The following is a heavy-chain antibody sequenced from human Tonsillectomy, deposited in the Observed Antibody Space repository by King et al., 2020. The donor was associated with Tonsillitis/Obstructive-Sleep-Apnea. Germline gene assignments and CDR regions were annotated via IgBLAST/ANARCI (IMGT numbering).Heavy chain of an antibody. Sequence: VQLVESGGGLVQPGGSLRLSCAASGFTFSNYAMSWVRQAPGKGLEWVAGISASGVTSYYADSVRGRFTISRDNSKNTLYLQINSLTAEDKAAYYCAKDGVITISGVAGATFDFWGQGTMVTVSS. CDR3: AKDGVITISGVAGATFDF. D-gene: IGHD3-3*01. CDR1: GFTFSNYA. J-gene: IGHJ3*01. V-gene: IGHV3-23*04. CDR2: ISASGVTS.